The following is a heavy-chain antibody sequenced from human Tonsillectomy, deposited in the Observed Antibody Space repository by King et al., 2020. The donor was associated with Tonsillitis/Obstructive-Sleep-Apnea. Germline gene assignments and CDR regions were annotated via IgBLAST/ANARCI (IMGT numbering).Heavy chain of an antibody. Sequence: QVQLVESGAEVKKPGSSVKVSCKASGGTFSSYAISWVRQAPGQGLEWMGGIIPIFGTANYAQKFQGRVTITADESTSTAYMELSSLRSEDTAVYYCAGGRGHSYGHWFYFDYWGQGTLVTVSS. D-gene: IGHD5-18*01. CDR1: GGTFSSYA. CDR2: IIPIFGTA. J-gene: IGHJ4*02. V-gene: IGHV1-69*01. CDR3: AGGRGHSYGHWFYFDY.